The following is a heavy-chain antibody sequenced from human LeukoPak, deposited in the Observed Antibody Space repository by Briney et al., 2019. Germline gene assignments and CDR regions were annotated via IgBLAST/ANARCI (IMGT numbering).Heavy chain of an antibody. CDR2: IIPIFGTA. D-gene: IGHD3-10*01. Sequence: GASVKVSCKASGGTFSSYAISWVRQAPGQGLEWMGRIIPIFGTANYVQKYQGRVTITTDESTTTAYMELSSLRSEDTAVYYCARGPSRSYWVHYFDYWGQGTLVTVSS. CDR1: GGTFSSYA. V-gene: IGHV1-69*05. J-gene: IGHJ4*02. CDR3: ARGPSRSYWVHYFDY.